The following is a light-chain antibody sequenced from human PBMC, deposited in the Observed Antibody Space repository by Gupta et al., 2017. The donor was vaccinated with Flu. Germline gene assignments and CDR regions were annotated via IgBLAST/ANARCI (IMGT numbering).Light chain of an antibody. J-gene: IGKJ1*01. CDR1: QTISSW. V-gene: IGKV1-5*01. CDR3: QQDNRYPWT. Sequence: PSTLSASVGDRVTITCRASQTISSWLAWYQQKPGKAPKLLIYAASSLQSGVPSRFSGSGSGTEFTLSISSLQPDDFATYYCQQDNRYPWTFGQGTKVEIK. CDR2: AAS.